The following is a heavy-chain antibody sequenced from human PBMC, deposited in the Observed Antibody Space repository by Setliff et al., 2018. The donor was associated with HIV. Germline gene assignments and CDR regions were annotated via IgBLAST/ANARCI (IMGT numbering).Heavy chain of an antibody. CDR1: GFTFSSYA. D-gene: IGHD3-10*01. V-gene: IGHV3-30*01. CDR2: ISYDGSNK. Sequence: GSLRLSCAASGFTFSSYAMHWVRQAPGKGLEWVAVISYDGSNKYYADSVKGRFTISRDNSKNTLYLQMNSLRAEDTAVYYCARSVIGYYYNGMDVWGQGTLVTVPS. CDR3: ARSVIGYYYNGMDV. J-gene: IGHJ6*02.